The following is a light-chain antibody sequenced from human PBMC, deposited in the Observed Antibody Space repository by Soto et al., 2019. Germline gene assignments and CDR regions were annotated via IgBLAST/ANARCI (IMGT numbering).Light chain of an antibody. J-gene: IGKJ1*01. CDR3: QQYNSYPT. V-gene: IGKV1-5*03. CDR2: KAS. CDR1: QSISSW. Sequence: DIQMTQSPSTLSSSVGGGVTITCRASQSISSWSAWYQQQPGKAPKLLIYKASSLESGVPSRFSGSGSGTELTLTISSLQPDDFATYYCQQYNSYPTFGQGTKV.